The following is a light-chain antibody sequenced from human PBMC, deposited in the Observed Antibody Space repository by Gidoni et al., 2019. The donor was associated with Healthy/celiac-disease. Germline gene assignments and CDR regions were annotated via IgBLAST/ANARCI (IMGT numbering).Light chain of an antibody. Sequence: DIQLSRSPPSLSASVGDRVTITCRASQSISSYLDWYQQKPGKAPKLLIYAASSLQSGVPSRFSGSGSGTEFTLTISSLQPDDFATYYCQQYYSYPLTFGEGTKVEIK. V-gene: IGKV1-39*01. CDR1: QSISSY. CDR3: QQYYSYPLT. J-gene: IGKJ4*01. CDR2: AAS.